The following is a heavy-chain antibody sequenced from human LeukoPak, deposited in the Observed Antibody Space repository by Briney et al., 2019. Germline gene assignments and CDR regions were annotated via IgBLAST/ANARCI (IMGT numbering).Heavy chain of an antibody. Sequence: GGSLXLXXAXSGFTFSSYAMSWVRQAPGRGLEWVSGISDSGVSTYYADTVKGRFTISRDNSKNTLYLQMNGLRPDDAALYYCVRADGGTTYCGGDCRELPPDFWGQGTLVTVSS. J-gene: IGHJ4*02. CDR3: VRADGGTTYCGGDCRELPPDF. V-gene: IGHV3-23*01. D-gene: IGHD2-21*02. CDR2: ISDSGVST. CDR1: GFTFSSYA.